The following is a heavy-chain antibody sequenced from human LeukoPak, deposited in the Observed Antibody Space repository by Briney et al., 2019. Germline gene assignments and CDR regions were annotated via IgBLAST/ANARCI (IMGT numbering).Heavy chain of an antibody. CDR2: IIPIFGAA. CDR3: AREYGDQHPVFDY. J-gene: IGHJ4*02. D-gene: IGHD4-17*01. Sequence: GASVKVSCKASGGTFSSYAISWVRQAPGQGLEWMGGIIPIFGAANYAQKFQGRVTITADESTSTAYMELSSLRSEDTAVYYCAREYGDQHPVFDYWGQGTLVTVSS. V-gene: IGHV1-69*13. CDR1: GGTFSSYA.